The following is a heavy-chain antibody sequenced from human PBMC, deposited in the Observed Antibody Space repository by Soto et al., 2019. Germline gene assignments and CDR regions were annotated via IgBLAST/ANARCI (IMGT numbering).Heavy chain of an antibody. Sequence: PSETLSRTCTVSGDSISNYYWSWIRQPPGKGLEYIGYIYYSGNINYNPSLKSRVTISVDTSKNQFSLKLSSVIAADTAVYYCARLKHDGSGNYPMFEYWGQGALVTVSS. CDR2: IYYSGNI. D-gene: IGHD3-10*01. CDR3: ARLKHDGSGNYPMFEY. CDR1: GDSISNYY. V-gene: IGHV4-59*08. J-gene: IGHJ4*02.